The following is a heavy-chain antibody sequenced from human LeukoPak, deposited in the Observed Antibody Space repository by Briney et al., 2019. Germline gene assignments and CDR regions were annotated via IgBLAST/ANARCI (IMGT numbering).Heavy chain of an antibody. CDR1: GGSISSYY. D-gene: IGHD3-9*01. CDR2: IYYSGST. Sequence: SETLSLTCTVSGGSISSYYWSWIRQPPGKGLEWIGYIYYSGSTNYNPSLKSRVTISVDTSKNQFSLKLSSVTAADTAVYYCARVYYDILTGYYVDVWGKGTTVTVSS. V-gene: IGHV4-59*01. CDR3: ARVYYDILTGYYVDV. J-gene: IGHJ6*03.